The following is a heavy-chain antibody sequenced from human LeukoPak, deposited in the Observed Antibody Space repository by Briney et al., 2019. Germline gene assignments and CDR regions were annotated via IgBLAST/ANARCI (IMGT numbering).Heavy chain of an antibody. J-gene: IGHJ4*02. CDR1: GGSINSYY. D-gene: IGHD5-24*01. V-gene: IGHV4-59*01. CDR2: IYYSGST. Sequence: SETLSLTCTVSGGSINSYYWNWIRQPPGKGLEWIGYIYYSGSTNYNPSLKSRVTISVDTSKNQFSLTLSSVTAADTAVYYCARAGRTDGYKSYFDYWGQGTLVTVSS. CDR3: ARAGRTDGYKSYFDY.